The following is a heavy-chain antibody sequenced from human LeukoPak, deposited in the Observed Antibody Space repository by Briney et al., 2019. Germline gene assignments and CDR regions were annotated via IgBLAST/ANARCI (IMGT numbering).Heavy chain of an antibody. D-gene: IGHD3/OR15-3a*01. CDR3: ARRDFDAFDI. CDR2: IYLGDSDT. V-gene: IGHV5-51*01. Sequence: GESLKISCKGSGYSFTSYWIGWVRQMPGKGLELMGIIYLGDSDTRYSPSFQGQVNISADKSISTAYLQWSSLKASDTAMYYCARRDFDAFDIWGQGTMVTVSS. CDR1: GYSFTSYW. J-gene: IGHJ3*02.